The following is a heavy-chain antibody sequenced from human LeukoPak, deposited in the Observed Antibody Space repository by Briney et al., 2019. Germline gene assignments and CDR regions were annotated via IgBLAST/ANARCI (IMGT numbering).Heavy chain of an antibody. CDR2: IYSGGDT. V-gene: IGHV3-66*02. D-gene: IGHD6-13*01. J-gene: IGHJ4*02. Sequence: QPGGSLRLSCAASGFTVSSNYMNWVRQAPGKGLEWVSIIYSGGDTYYADSVKGRFTISRDNSKNTLYLQMNNLRADDTAVYYCTRGPGSTWYSDYXGQGTLVXVS. CDR3: TRGPGSTWYSDY. CDR1: GFTVSSNY.